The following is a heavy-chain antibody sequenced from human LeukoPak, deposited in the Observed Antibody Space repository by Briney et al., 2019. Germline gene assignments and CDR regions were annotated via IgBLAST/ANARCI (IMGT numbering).Heavy chain of an antibody. CDR3: ARIAVAGTGYFDY. Sequence: PSETLSLTCTVSGGSISSYYWSWIRQPPGKGLEWIGYIYYSGSTNYNPSLKSRVTISVDTSKNQFSLKMSSVTAADTAVYYCARIAVAGTGYFDYWGEGTLVTVS. CDR2: IYYSGST. J-gene: IGHJ4*02. V-gene: IGHV4-59*08. D-gene: IGHD6-19*01. CDR1: GGSISSYY.